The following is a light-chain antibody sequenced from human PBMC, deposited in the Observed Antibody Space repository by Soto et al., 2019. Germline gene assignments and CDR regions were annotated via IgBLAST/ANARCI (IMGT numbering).Light chain of an antibody. V-gene: IGKV1-5*03. CDR2: KAS. Sequence: DIQMSQSPAALAASIWYAVTITCRASHNIDTWLAWFQQKPGKAPKLLIYKASTRATGIPARFSGSGSGTEFTLTISSLQSEDFAVYYCQQYNNWPQITFGQGTRLEIK. J-gene: IGKJ5*01. CDR3: QQYNNWPQIT. CDR1: HNIDTW.